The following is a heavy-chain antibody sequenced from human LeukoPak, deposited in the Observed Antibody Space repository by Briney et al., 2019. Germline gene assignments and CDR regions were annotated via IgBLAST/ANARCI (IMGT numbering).Heavy chain of an antibody. V-gene: IGHV1-2*02. CDR3: AREYSASEH. J-gene: IGHJ1*01. Sequence: ASVKVSCKASGYTFTGYYIHWVRQAPGQGLEWMGWINPGNGGTHYAQKFQGRITVTSDTSITTSYMELSRLTSDDTALYYCAREYSASEHWGQGSLVTVSS. D-gene: IGHD5-12*01. CDR1: GYTFTGYY. CDR2: INPGNGGT.